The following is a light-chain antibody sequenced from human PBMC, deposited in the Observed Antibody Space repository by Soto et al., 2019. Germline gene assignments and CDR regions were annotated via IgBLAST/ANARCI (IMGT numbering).Light chain of an antibody. J-gene: IGKJ4*01. V-gene: IGKV3D-15*01. CDR3: QQYNNWPVT. CDR2: GAS. Sequence: EIVMTQTTTTLSVSPGETTRLSCMSSQSINSDVAWYQQKVGQTPRLLIHGASTRATGIAARFSGSGSGTEFTLTISGLQSEDFATYYCQQYNNWPVTFGGG. CDR1: QSINSD.